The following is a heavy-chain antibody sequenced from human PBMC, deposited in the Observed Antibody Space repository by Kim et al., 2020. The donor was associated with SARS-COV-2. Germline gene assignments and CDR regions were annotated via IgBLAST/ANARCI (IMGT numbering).Heavy chain of an antibody. CDR2: IWYDGSNK. D-gene: IGHD1-26*01. CDR1: GFTFSSYA. CDR3: AKEGGSYLGGFDY. V-gene: IGHV3-33*06. J-gene: IGHJ4*02. Sequence: GGSLRLSCAASGFTFSSYAMHWVRQAPGKGLEWVAVIWYDGSNKYYADSVKGRFTISRDNSKNTLYLQMNSLRAEDTAVYYCAKEGGSYLGGFDYWGQGTLVTVSS.